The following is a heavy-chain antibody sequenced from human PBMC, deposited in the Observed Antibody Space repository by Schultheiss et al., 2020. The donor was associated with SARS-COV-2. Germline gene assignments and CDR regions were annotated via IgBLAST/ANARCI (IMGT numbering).Heavy chain of an antibody. CDR2: IYYSGST. V-gene: IGHV4-61*01. J-gene: IGHJ4*02. CDR1: GGSVSSGSYY. D-gene: IGHD3-10*01. CDR3: ARAMARGVHRDY. Sequence: SQTLSLTCTVSGGSVSSGSYYWSWIRQPPGKGLEWIGYIYYSGSTNYNPSLKSRVTISVDTSKNQFSLKLSSVTAADTAVYYCARAMARGVHRDYWGQGTLVTVSS.